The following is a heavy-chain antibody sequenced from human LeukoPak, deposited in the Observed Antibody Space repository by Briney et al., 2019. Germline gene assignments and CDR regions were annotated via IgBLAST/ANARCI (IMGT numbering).Heavy chain of an antibody. J-gene: IGHJ4*02. CDR2: IIPIFGTA. Sequence: SVKVSCKASGGTFSSYAISWVRQAPGQGLEWMGGIIPIFGTANYAQKFQGRVTMTTDTSTSTAYMELRSLRSDDTAVYYCARDIGAAAGTDIDYWGQGTLVTVSS. CDR3: ARDIGAAAGTDIDY. CDR1: GGTFSSYA. V-gene: IGHV1-69*05. D-gene: IGHD6-13*01.